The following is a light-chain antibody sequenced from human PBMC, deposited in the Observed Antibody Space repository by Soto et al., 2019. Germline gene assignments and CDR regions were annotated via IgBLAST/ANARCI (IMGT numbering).Light chain of an antibody. CDR1: QSVSSNF. V-gene: IGKV3-20*01. J-gene: IGKJ1*01. CDR2: GAS. CDR3: PQYGTSPPT. Sequence: EIVLTQSPGTLSLSPGERATLSCKASQSVSSNFLAWYQRKPGQAPRLLIYGASYRATDIPYRFSGSGSGTDFTLTITRLETEDFAVYYWPQYGTSPPTFGQGTKVEI.